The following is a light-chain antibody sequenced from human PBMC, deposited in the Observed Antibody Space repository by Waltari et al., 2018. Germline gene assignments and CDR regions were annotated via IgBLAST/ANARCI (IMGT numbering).Light chain of an antibody. Sequence: DIQMTQSPSTLSASVGDRVTITCRASQTISSWLAWYQQKPGKAPKLLISKASSLESGVPARFSGSGSGTEFTLTISSLQPDDFATYYCQQYNSQWTFGQGTKVEIK. J-gene: IGKJ1*01. CDR3: QQYNSQWT. CDR2: KAS. CDR1: QTISSW. V-gene: IGKV1-5*03.